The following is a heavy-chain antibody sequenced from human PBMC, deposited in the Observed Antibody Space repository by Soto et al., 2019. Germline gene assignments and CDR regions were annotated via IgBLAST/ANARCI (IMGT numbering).Heavy chain of an antibody. D-gene: IGHD6-19*01. CDR3: AKLQRRDIQQWLQAFNV. Sequence: WGSLRLSCSASGFVFSDFAMTWVRQAPGKGLEWVSTISGDGGDIYADSVKGRFTVSRDNSKNMLYLHMNSLRVDDAATYYCAKLQRRDIQQWLQAFNVWGQGTRVTVSS. V-gene: IGHV3-23*01. CDR1: GFVFSDFA. J-gene: IGHJ3*01. CDR2: ISGDGGDI.